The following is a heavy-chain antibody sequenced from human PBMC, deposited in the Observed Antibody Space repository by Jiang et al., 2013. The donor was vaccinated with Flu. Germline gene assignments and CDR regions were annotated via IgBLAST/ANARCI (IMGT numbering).Heavy chain of an antibody. CDR2: INHSGST. V-gene: IGHV4-34*01. D-gene: IGHD6-19*01. J-gene: IGHJ2*01. Sequence: LLKPSETLSLTCAVYGGSFSGYYWSWIRQPPGKGLEWIGEINHSGSTNYNPSLKSRVTISVDTSKNQFSLKLSSVTAADTAVYYCARGLAYSSGWYVSWYFDLWGRGTLVTVSS. CDR3: ARGLAYSSGWYVSWYFDL. CDR1: GGSFSGYY.